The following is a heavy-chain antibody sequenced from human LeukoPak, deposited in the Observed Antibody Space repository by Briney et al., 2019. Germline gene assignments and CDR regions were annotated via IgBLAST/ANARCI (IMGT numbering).Heavy chain of an antibody. J-gene: IGHJ4*03. Sequence: SETLSLTCTVSGGSISSSSYYWGWIRQPPGKGLEWIGSIYYSGSTYYNPSLKSRVTISVDTSKNQFSLKLSSVTAADTAVYYCARQTNRVGATTYYFDYWGKGTTVTVSS. CDR1: GGSISSSSYY. V-gene: IGHV4-39*01. CDR3: ARQTNRVGATTYYFDY. CDR2: IYYSGST. D-gene: IGHD1-26*01.